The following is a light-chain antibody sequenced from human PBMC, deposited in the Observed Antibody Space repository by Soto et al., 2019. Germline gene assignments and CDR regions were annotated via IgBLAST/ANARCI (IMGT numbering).Light chain of an antibody. Sequence: IQLTQSPSSLSASVGDSFTMTCRFSQGITSYLAWYQQKPGKAPNLLIYGASTLQSGVPSRFSGSGSGTDFTLTINSLQAEDFATYYCQQTRSYPSTFGGGTKVDIK. V-gene: IGKV1-9*01. J-gene: IGKJ4*01. CDR1: QGITSY. CDR2: GAS. CDR3: QQTRSYPST.